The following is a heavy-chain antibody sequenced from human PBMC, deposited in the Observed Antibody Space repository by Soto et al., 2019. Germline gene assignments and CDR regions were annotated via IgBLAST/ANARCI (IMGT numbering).Heavy chain of an antibody. D-gene: IGHD3-10*01. V-gene: IGHV1-69*04. CDR1: GGTFSSYP. CDR3: AGDAGYGSGSYYFDY. CDR2: IIPILGIA. Sequence: ASVKVSCKASGGTFSSYPISWVRQAPGQGLEWMGRIIPILGIANYAQKFQGRVTITADKSTRPAYMGLSSLRSEDTAVYYCAGDAGYGSGSYYFDYWGQGTLVTVSS. J-gene: IGHJ4*02.